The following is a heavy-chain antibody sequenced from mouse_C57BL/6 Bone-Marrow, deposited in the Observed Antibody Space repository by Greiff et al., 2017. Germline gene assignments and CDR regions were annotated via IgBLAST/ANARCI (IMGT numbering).Heavy chain of an antibody. Sequence: VTLQESGAELARPGASVKLSCKASGYTFTSYGISWVKQRTGQGLEWIGEIYPRSGNTYYNEKFKGKATLTADKSSSTAYMELRSLTSEDSAVYFCATYGSSYENYAMDYWGQGTSVTVSS. V-gene: IGHV1-81*01. J-gene: IGHJ4*01. CDR2: IYPRSGNT. CDR1: GYTFTSYG. D-gene: IGHD1-1*01. CDR3: ATYGSSYENYAMDY.